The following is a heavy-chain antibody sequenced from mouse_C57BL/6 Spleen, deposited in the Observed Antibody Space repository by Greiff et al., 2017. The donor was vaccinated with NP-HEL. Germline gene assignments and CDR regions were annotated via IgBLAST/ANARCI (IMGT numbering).Heavy chain of an antibody. CDR2: IDPSDSDT. CDR1: GYTFTSYW. D-gene: IGHD1-1*01. J-gene: IGHJ3*01. V-gene: IGHV1-52*01. CDR3: ARGEYGSSYDWFAY. Sequence: QVQLQQSGAELVRPGSSVKLSCKASGYTFTSYWMHWVKQRPIQGLEWIGNIDPSDSDTHYNQKFKDKATLTVDKSSSTAYMQLSSLTSEDSAVYYCARGEYGSSYDWFAYWGQGTMVTVSA.